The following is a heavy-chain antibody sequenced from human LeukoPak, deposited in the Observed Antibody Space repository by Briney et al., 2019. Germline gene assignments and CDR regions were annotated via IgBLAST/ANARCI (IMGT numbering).Heavy chain of an antibody. CDR1: GYTFTGYY. D-gene: IGHD6-13*01. CDR2: INPNSGGT. J-gene: IGHJ5*02. V-gene: IGHV1-2*04. Sequence: ASVKVSCKASGYTFTGYYMHWVRQAPGEGLEWMGWINPNSGGTNYAQKFQGWVTMTRDTSISTAYMELSRLRSDDTAVYYCARAGPLSSSWYWFDPWGQGTLVTVSS. CDR3: ARAGPLSSSWYWFDP.